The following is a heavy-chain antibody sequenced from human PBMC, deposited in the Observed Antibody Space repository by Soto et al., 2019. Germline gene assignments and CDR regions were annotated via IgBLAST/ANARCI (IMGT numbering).Heavy chain of an antibody. Sequence: QVQLVQSGAEVKKPGSSVKVSCKASGGTFSSYTISWVRQAPGQGLEWMGRIIPILGIANYAQKFQGRVTITADKSTITAYMELSSLRSEDTAVYYCASVRAGDIVYPRSYFDYWGQGTLVTVSS. V-gene: IGHV1-69*02. D-gene: IGHD5-12*01. CDR2: IIPILGIA. CDR3: ASVRAGDIVYPRSYFDY. CDR1: GGTFSSYT. J-gene: IGHJ4*02.